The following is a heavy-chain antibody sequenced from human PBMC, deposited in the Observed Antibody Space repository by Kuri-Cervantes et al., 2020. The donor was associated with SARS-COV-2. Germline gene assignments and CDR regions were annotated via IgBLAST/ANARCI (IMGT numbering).Heavy chain of an antibody. V-gene: IGHV1-18*01. CDR2: IDYYNGRT. Sequence: ASVKVSCKASAYTFTSYGISWVRQAPGQELEWMAWIDYYNGRTEYARTLQGRLTVTTDASTSTAYMELRSLRSDDTAVYYCGRGEGVRGLMVLFQWRGAGPLDFWGQGTLVTVSS. CDR3: GRGEGVRGLMVLFQWRGAGPLDF. D-gene: IGHD3-10*01. J-gene: IGHJ4*02. CDR1: AYTFTSYG.